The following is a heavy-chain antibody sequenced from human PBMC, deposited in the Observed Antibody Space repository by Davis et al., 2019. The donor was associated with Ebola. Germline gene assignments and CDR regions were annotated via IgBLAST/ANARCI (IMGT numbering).Heavy chain of an antibody. D-gene: IGHD6-19*01. Sequence: PGGSLRLSCAASGFTFSSYWMTWVRQAPGEGLEWVANVNQDGSEKYYVDSVKGRYIISRDNAKTSVYLQMNSLRAEDTGIYYCVREGKQWLVSLWGQGTLVTVSS. J-gene: IGHJ4*02. CDR1: GFTFSSYW. V-gene: IGHV3-7*01. CDR2: VNQDGSEK. CDR3: VREGKQWLVSL.